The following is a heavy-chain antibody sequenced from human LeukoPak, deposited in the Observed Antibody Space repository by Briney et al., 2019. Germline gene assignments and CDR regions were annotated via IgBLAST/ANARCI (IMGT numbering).Heavy chain of an antibody. Sequence: PSETLSLTCAVYGGSFSGYYWSWIRQPPGKGLEWIGEINHSGSTNYNPSLKSRVTISVDTSKNQFSLKLSSVTAADTAVYYCARGSHFSAFDIWGQGTMVTVSS. CDR3: ARGSHFSAFDI. J-gene: IGHJ3*02. V-gene: IGHV4-34*01. CDR2: INHSGST. D-gene: IGHD2/OR15-2a*01. CDR1: GGSFSGYY.